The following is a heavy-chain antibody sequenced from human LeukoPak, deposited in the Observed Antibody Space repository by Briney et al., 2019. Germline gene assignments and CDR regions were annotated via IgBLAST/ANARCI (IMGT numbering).Heavy chain of an antibody. CDR3: ARGDAYNYDYFDY. J-gene: IGHJ4*02. D-gene: IGHD5-24*01. CDR2: IWYDGSNK. V-gene: IGHV3-33*01. CDR1: GFTFSSYG. Sequence: SGRSLRLSCAAPGFTFSSYGMHWARQAPGKGLEWVAVIWYDGSNKHYADSVKGRFTISRDISKSTLYLQMNSLRAEDTAVYYCARGDAYNYDYFDYWGQGTLVTVSS.